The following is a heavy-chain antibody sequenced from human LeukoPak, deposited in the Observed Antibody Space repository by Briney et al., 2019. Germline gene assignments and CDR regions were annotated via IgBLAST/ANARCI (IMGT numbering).Heavy chain of an antibody. V-gene: IGHV4-39*01. J-gene: IGHJ6*02. Sequence: PSETLSLTCTVSGGSISGSNFFWGWIRQPPGKGLEWIGKIHYTGSTHCNPSLKSRLTMSVDTSKNQFSLKLTSVTAADTGVYFCTKDTHSDVWGQGTTVTVSS. D-gene: IGHD2-15*01. CDR1: GGSISGSNFF. CDR2: IHYTGST. CDR3: TKDTHSDV.